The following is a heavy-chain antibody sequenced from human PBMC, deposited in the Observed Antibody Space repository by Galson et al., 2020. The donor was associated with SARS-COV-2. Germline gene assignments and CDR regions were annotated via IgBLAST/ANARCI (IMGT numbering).Heavy chain of an antibody. CDR1: GFTASNSF. CDR3: ELYTTGWGMAV. V-gene: IGHV3-66*01. D-gene: IGHD1-1*01. CDR2: IYSGGTI. J-gene: IGHJ6*02. Sequence: GGSLRLSCAASGFTASNSFMSWVRQAPGKGLEWVSVIYSGGTISYADSAKGRFTISRDNAENTLYRQMNSLRTEDTAVYYCELYTTGWGMAVWGQGTTVTVSS.